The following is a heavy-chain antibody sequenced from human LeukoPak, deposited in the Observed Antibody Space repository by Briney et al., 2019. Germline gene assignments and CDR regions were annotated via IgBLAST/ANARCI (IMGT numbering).Heavy chain of an antibody. J-gene: IGHJ4*02. Sequence: SETLSLTCTVSGGSISSYYWSWIRQPPGKGLEWIGYIYYSGSTNYNPSLKSRVTISVDTSKNQFSPRLSSVTAADTAVYYCARGNYDSSGYFDYWGQGTLVTVSS. CDR2: IYYSGST. CDR1: GGSISSYY. D-gene: IGHD3-22*01. CDR3: ARGNYDSSGYFDY. V-gene: IGHV4-59*01.